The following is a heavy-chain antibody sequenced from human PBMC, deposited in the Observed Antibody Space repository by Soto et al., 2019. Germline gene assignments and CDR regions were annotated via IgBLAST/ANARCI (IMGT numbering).Heavy chain of an antibody. D-gene: IGHD6-19*01. Sequence: GGSLRLSCAASGFTFSDYYMSWIRQAPGKGLEWVSYISSSGSTIYYADSVEGRFTISRDNAKNSLYLQMNSLRAEDTAVYYCASLTVRNIIAVAGPFDYRGQGTLVTVSS. J-gene: IGHJ4*02. CDR3: ASLTVRNIIAVAGPFDY. CDR1: GFTFSDYY. CDR2: ISSSGSTI. V-gene: IGHV3-11*01.